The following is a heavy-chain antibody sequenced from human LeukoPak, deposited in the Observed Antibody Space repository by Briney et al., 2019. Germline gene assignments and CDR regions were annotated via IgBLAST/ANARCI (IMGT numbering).Heavy chain of an antibody. Sequence: GGSLRLSCAASGFAFSSYWMSWVRQAPGKGLEWVANIKQDGSDKYYVDSVKGRFTISRDNAKNSLYLQMNSLRAEDTAVYYCARCRGGWSRDSWGQGTLVTVSS. D-gene: IGHD6-19*01. J-gene: IGHJ4*02. V-gene: IGHV3-7*01. CDR1: GFAFSSYW. CDR2: IKQDGSDK. CDR3: ARCRGGWSRDS.